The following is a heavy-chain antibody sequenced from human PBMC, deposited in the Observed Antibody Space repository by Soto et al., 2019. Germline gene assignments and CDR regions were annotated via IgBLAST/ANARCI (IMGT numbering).Heavy chain of an antibody. CDR3: ARGRYGDY. D-gene: IGHD1-1*01. J-gene: IGHJ4*02. V-gene: IGHV1-18*01. CDR1: GYTFTSYG. CDR2: ISAHNGNT. Sequence: QVHLVQSGAEVRKPGASVKVSCKGSGYTFTSYGITWVRQAPGQGLEWMGWISAHNGNTNYAQKLQGRVTVTRDTXTXTAXMXLXSLRSDDTAXYYCARGRYGDYWGQGALVTVSS.